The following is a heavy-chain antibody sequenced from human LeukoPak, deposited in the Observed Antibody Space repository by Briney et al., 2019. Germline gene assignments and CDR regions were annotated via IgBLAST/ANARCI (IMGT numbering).Heavy chain of an antibody. J-gene: IGHJ3*02. CDR1: GFTSFNYT. Sequence: GSLRDSSVDSGFTSFNYTMFWGRQGPGRGREWGSAISGSGGSTYYADSVKGRFTISRDNSKNTLFLQVNSLRAEDTAVYYCGKDPNGDYVGAFDMWGQGTMVTVSP. V-gene: IGHV3-23*01. CDR2: ISGSGGST. D-gene: IGHD4-17*01. CDR3: GKDPNGDYVGAFDM.